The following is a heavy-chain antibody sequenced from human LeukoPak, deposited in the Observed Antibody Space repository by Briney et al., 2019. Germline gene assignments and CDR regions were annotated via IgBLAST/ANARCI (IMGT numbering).Heavy chain of an antibody. CDR2: ISTSGSTI. Sequence: QTGGSLRLSCAASGFTFSSYEMNWVRQAPGKGLEWVSYISTSGSTIYYAGSVKGRFTISRDNAKDSLYLQVSSLRAEDTAVYYCARGNSGTYYPFDNWGQGTQVTVSS. CDR1: GFTFSSYE. CDR3: ARGNSGTYYPFDN. V-gene: IGHV3-48*03. D-gene: IGHD1-26*01. J-gene: IGHJ4*02.